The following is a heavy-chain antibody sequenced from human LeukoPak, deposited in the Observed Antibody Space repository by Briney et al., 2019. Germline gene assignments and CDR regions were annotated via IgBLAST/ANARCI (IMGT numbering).Heavy chain of an antibody. D-gene: IGHD2-2*02. CDR3: ATEGYCSSTSCYKSLGIQH. CDR1: GDTLTELS. V-gene: IGHV1-24*01. Sequence: ASVKVSCKVSGDTLTELSMHWVRQAPGNGLEWMGGFDPEDGETIYAQKFQGRVTMTEDTSTDTAYMELRSLRSEDTAVYYCATEGYCSSTSCYKSLGIQHWGQGTLVTVSS. CDR2: FDPEDGET. J-gene: IGHJ1*01.